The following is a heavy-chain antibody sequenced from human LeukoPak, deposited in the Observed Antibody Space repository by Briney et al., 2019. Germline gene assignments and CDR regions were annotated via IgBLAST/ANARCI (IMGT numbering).Heavy chain of an antibody. Sequence: GGSLRLSCAASGFTFSSYAMHWVRQAPGKGLEWVAVISYDGSNKYYADSVKGRFTNSRDNSKNTLYLQMNSLRAEDTAVYYCAREYSSGWYFDYWGQGTLVTVSS. CDR3: AREYSSGWYFDY. CDR2: ISYDGSNK. D-gene: IGHD6-19*01. J-gene: IGHJ4*02. V-gene: IGHV3-30-3*01. CDR1: GFTFSSYA.